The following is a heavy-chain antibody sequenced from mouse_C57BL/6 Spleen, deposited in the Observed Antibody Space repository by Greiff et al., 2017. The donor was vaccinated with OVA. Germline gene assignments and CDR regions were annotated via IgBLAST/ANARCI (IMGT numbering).Heavy chain of an antibody. CDR3: ARFAYDGYYAWFAY. CDR1: GYTFTSYW. J-gene: IGHJ3*01. CDR2: INPSNGGT. Sequence: QVQLQQPGTELVKPGASVKLSCKASGYTFTSYWMHWVKQRPGQGYWIGNINPSNGGTNYNEKFKSKATLTVDKSSSTAYMQLSSLTSEDSAVYYCARFAYDGYYAWFAYWGQGTLVTVSA. D-gene: IGHD2-3*01. V-gene: IGHV1-53*01.